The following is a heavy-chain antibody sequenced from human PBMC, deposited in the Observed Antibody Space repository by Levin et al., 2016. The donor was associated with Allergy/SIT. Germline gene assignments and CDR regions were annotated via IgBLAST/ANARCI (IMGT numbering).Heavy chain of an antibody. CDR2: ISNTGNTI. J-gene: IGHJ4*02. D-gene: IGHD3-22*01. CDR3: ARDRPYYDSGGSYFDY. Sequence: VRQAPGKGLEWISYISNTGNTIKYADSVKGRFTISRDNAKNSLYLQINSLRAEDTAIYYCARDRPYYDSGGSYFDYWGQGTLVTVSS. V-gene: IGHV3-48*03.